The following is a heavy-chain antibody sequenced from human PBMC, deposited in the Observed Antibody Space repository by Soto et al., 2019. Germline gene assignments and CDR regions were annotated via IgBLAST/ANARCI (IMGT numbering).Heavy chain of an antibody. CDR2: IKQDGSEK. CDR1: GFTFSSYW. D-gene: IGHD1-26*01. Sequence: GGSLRLSCAASGFTFSSYWMSWVRQAPGKGLEWVANIKQDGSEKYYVDSVKGRFTISRDNAKNSLYLQMNSLRAEDMAVYYCARARYSGSYSSYFDYWGQGTLVTVSS. J-gene: IGHJ4*02. V-gene: IGHV3-7*03. CDR3: ARARYSGSYSSYFDY.